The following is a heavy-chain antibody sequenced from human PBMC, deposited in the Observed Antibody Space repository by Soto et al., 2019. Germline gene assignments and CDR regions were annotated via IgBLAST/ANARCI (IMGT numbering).Heavy chain of an antibody. V-gene: IGHV3-53*01. CDR3: ATWHEREHAYDV. Sequence: DVQLVESGGGLIQPGASLRLSCAAFGLTISGKKYVAWVRQAPGKGLEWVSALYDVDGSFYADSVKGRFTTSSDSSKTTVYLQMNDLRPDDTAVYYCATWHEREHAYDVWGQGTTFTVSS. CDR1: GLTISGKKY. D-gene: IGHD1-1*01. J-gene: IGHJ3*01. CDR2: LYDVDGS.